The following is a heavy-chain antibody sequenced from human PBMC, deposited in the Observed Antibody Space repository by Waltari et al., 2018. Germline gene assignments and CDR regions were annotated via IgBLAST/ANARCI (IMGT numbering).Heavy chain of an antibody. CDR1: GGTFSSYA. Sequence: QVQLVQSGAEVKKPGSSVKVSCKASGGTFSSYAISWVRQDPGQGLAGMGGIIPIFGTANYAQKFQGRVTITADESTSTAYMELSSLRSEDTAVYYCARANYYGSGSYSLNYYYGMDVWGQGTTVTVSS. V-gene: IGHV1-69*01. D-gene: IGHD3-10*01. CDR3: ARANYYGSGSYSLNYYYGMDV. J-gene: IGHJ6*02. CDR2: IIPIFGTA.